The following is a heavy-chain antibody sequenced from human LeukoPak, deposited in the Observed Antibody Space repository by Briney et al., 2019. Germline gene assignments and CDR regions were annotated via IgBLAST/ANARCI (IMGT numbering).Heavy chain of an antibody. Sequence: SETLSLTCTVSGYSISSGYYWGWIRQPPGKGLEWIGSIYHSGSTYYNPSLKSRVTISVDTSKNQFSLKLSSVTAADTAVYYCARDGAVPLIAVAPTGWFDPWGQGTLVTVSS. CDR1: GYSISSGYY. CDR2: IYHSGST. V-gene: IGHV4-38-2*02. CDR3: ARDGAVPLIAVAPTGWFDP. D-gene: IGHD6-19*01. J-gene: IGHJ5*02.